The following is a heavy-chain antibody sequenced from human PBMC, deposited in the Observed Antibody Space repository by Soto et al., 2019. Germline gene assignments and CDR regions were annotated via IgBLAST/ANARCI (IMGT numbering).Heavy chain of an antibody. CDR3: AAGGTRWLYSPFDY. V-gene: IGHV1-24*01. Sequence: QVQLVQSGAEVKKPGASVKVSCKVSGHTLTELSMHWARQAPGKGLEWMGGFDPEDGETISAQKFQGRVTMTEDTSTDSTFLELSSLRSEDTAVYYCAAGGTRWLYSPFDYWGQGTLVTISS. J-gene: IGHJ4*02. CDR2: FDPEDGET. D-gene: IGHD1-1*01. CDR1: GHTLTELS.